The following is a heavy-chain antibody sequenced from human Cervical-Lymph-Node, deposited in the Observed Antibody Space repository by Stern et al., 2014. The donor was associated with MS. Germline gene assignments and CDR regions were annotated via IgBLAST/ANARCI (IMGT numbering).Heavy chain of an antibody. Sequence: HVQLVQSGTEVKKPGASVRVSCTTSGYSFVAYFLYWVRQAPGQPPEWMARINPKSGATDYAEKFQGRVTLTRDTSVNTTYMDVSRLTSDDTAIYYCARGPKFGAFDVWGQGTIISVSA. CDR2: INPKSGAT. CDR1: GYSFVAYF. V-gene: IGHV1-2*06. J-gene: IGHJ3*01. D-gene: IGHD3-16*01. CDR3: ARGPKFGAFDV.